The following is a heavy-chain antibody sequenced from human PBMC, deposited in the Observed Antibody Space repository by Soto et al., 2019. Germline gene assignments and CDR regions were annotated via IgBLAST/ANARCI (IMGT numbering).Heavy chain of an antibody. Sequence: SETLSLTCTVSGDSITSNNHYWVWIRQPPGKGLERIGAVYSRGSTYYNPSLKSRVTISVDTSKNQFSLKLSSVTAADTAVYYCARAPLRCSSTSCYEGWFDPWGQGT. CDR1: GDSITSNNHY. CDR3: ARAPLRCSSTSCYEGWFDP. J-gene: IGHJ5*02. V-gene: IGHV4-39*07. D-gene: IGHD2-2*01. CDR2: VYSRGST.